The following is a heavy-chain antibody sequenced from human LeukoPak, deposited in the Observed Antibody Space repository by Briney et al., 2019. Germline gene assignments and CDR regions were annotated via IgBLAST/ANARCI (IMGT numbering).Heavy chain of an antibody. CDR2: LYYSGST. V-gene: IGHV4-39*01. Sequence: PSETLSLTCTVSGGSISSSSYYWGWIRQPPGKGLEWIGSLYYSGSTYYNPSLKSRVTISVDTSKNQFSLKLSSVTAADTAVYYCARLGVAALDYWGQGPLVTVSS. CDR3: ARLGVAALDY. D-gene: IGHD6-13*01. CDR1: GGSISSSSYY. J-gene: IGHJ4*02.